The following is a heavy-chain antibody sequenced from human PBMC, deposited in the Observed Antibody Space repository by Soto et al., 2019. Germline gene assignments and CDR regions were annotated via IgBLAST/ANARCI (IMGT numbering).Heavy chain of an antibody. CDR1: GFTFSSYG. V-gene: IGHV3-30*18. CDR3: AKGVPGIAVAGTGYFQH. CDR2: ISYDGSNK. D-gene: IGHD6-19*01. Sequence: LRLSCAASGFTFSSYGMHWVRQAPGKGLEWVAVISYDGSNKYYADSVKGQFTISRDNSKNTLYLQMNSMRAEDTAVYYCAKGVPGIAVAGTGYFQHWGQGTLVTVSS. J-gene: IGHJ1*01.